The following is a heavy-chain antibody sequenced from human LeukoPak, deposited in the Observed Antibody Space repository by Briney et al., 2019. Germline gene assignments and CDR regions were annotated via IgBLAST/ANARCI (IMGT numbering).Heavy chain of an antibody. CDR3: ASHRRDGYNSDFDY. J-gene: IGHJ4*02. D-gene: IGHD5-24*01. CDR2: ISGSGGST. CDR1: GFTFSSYA. V-gene: IGHV3-23*01. Sequence: GGSLRLSCAASGFTFSSYAMSWVRQAPGGGQEWVSVISGSGGSTHYADSVKGRFTISRDNSRNTLYLQMNSLRAEDTAVYYCASHRRDGYNSDFDYWGQGTLVTVSS.